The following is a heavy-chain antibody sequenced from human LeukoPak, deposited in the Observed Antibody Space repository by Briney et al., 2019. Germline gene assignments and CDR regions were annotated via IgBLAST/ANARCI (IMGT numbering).Heavy chain of an antibody. CDR3: ARSHESFASGSGDY. V-gene: IGHV3-7*05. J-gene: IGHJ4*02. CDR2: INQDGSEK. CDR1: RFTFSNYW. Sequence: GGSLRLSCAASRFTFSNYWMSWVRQAPGKGLEWVANINQDGSEKYFVDSVRGRFSISRDNAKNSLYLQMNSLRAEDTAVYYCARSHESFASGSGDYRGQGTLVTVSS. D-gene: IGHD3-10*01.